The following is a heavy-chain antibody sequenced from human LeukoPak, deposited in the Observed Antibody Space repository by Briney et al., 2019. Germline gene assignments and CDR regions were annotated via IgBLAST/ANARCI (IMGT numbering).Heavy chain of an antibody. J-gene: IGHJ4*02. V-gene: IGHV4-59*01. CDR3: ARQRALTNFDY. Sequence: SETLSLTCTVSGGSISSYYWSWIRQPPGKGLEWIGYIYYSGSTNYNPSLKSRVTISGDTSKNQFSLKLSSVTAADTAVYYCARQRALTNFDYWGQGTLVTVSS. CDR2: IYYSGST. CDR1: GGSISSYY.